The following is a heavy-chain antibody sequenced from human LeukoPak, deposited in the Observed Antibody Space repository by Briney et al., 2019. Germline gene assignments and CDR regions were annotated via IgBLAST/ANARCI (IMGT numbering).Heavy chain of an antibody. J-gene: IGHJ5*02. Sequence: SETLSLTCTVSGYSISSGYYWGWIRQPPGKGLEWIGSIYHSGSTYYNPSLKSRVTISVDTSKNQFSLKLSSVTAADTAVYYCARPLGGSGSYPTWGQGTLVTVSS. CDR1: GYSISSGYY. CDR2: IYHSGST. CDR3: ARPLGGSGSYPT. D-gene: IGHD3-10*01. V-gene: IGHV4-38-2*02.